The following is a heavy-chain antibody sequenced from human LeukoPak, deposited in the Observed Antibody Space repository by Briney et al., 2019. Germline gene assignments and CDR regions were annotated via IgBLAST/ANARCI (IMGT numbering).Heavy chain of an antibody. D-gene: IGHD1-26*01. CDR1: GFTFSSYA. J-gene: IGHJ6*02. V-gene: IGHV3-30-3*01. CDR3: AREPNGVKWYGMDV. CDR2: ISYDGSNK. Sequence: GGSLRLSCAASGFTFSSYAMHWVRQAPGKGLEWVAVISYDGSNKYYADSVKGRFTISRDNSKNTLYLQMNSLRAEDTAVYYCAREPNGVKWYGMDVWGQGTTVTVSS.